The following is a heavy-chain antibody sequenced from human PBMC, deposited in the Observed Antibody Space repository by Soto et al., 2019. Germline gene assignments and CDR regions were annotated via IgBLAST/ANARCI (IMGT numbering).Heavy chain of an antibody. CDR1: GGSISSSSYY. CDR3: ARSYSSSWAGLFDY. V-gene: IGHV4-39*02. CDR2: IYYSGST. D-gene: IGHD6-13*01. Sequence: QLQLQESGPGLVKPSETLSLTCTVSGGSISSSSYYWGWIRQPPGKGLEWIGSIYYSGSTYYNPSRKSRVTISVDTSKNHFSLKLSSVTAADTAVYYCARSYSSSWAGLFDYWGQGTLVTVSS. J-gene: IGHJ4*02.